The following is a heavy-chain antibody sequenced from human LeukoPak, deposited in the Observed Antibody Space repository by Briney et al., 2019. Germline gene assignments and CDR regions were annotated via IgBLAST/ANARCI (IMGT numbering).Heavy chain of an antibody. CDR1: GFTFSSYG. CDR2: ISYDGSNK. CDR3: AKDPRPYSSSWHLLDY. D-gene: IGHD6-13*01. V-gene: IGHV3-30*18. J-gene: IGHJ4*02. Sequence: PGRSLRLSCAASGFTFSSYGMHWVRQAPGKGLEWVAVISYDGSNKYYADSVKGRFTISRDNSKNTLYLQMNSLRAEDTAVYYCAKDPRPYSSSWHLLDYWGQGTLVTFSS.